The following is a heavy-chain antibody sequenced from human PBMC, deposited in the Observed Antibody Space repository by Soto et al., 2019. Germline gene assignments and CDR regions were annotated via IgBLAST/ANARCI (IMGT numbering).Heavy chain of an antibody. CDR2: IWYDGSNK. CDR3: ARDSPFWSGYYLDY. V-gene: IGHV3-33*01. CDR1: GFTFSSFG. J-gene: IGHJ4*02. D-gene: IGHD3-3*01. Sequence: QVQLVESGGGVVQPGRSLRLSCAASGFTFSSFGMHWVRQAPGKGLEWVALIWYDGSNKYYADSVKGRFTISRDNSKNTLSLQMNSLRAEDTAVYYCARDSPFWSGYYLDYWGQGTLVTVSS.